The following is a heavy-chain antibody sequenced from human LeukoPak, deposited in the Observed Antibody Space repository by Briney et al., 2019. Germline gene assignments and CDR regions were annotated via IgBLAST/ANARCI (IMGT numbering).Heavy chain of an antibody. CDR2: ISSSSSYI. J-gene: IGHJ4*02. Sequence: PGGSLRLSCAASGFTFSSYRMNWVRQAPGKGLEWVSSISSSSSYIYYADSVKGRFTISRDNAKNSLYLQMNSLRAEDTAVYHCARDWGVIMAFDYWGQGTLVTVSS. CDR1: GFTFSSYR. CDR3: ARDWGVIMAFDY. V-gene: IGHV3-21*01. D-gene: IGHD3-10*01.